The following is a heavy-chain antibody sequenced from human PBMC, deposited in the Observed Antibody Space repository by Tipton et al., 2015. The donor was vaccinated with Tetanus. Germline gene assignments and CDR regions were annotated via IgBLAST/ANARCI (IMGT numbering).Heavy chain of an antibody. V-gene: IGHV4-34*01. Sequence: TLSLTCAVYGGSFSGYYWSWIRQPPGKGLEWIGEINHSGSTNYNPSLKSRVTISVDASKNQFSLKLSSVTAADTAVYYCARSTDTLYSSSSYWGQGTLVTVSS. CDR3: ARSTDTLYSSSSY. J-gene: IGHJ4*02. D-gene: IGHD6-6*01. CDR2: INHSGST. CDR1: GGSFSGYY.